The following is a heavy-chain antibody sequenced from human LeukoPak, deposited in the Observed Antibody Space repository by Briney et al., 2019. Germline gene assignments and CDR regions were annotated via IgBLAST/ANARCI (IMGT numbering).Heavy chain of an antibody. CDR3: ARVQSAYYYYYGMDV. J-gene: IGHJ6*02. V-gene: IGHV3-30*03. CDR1: GFTFSSYG. Sequence: PGRSLRLSCAASGFTFSSYGMHWVRQAPGKGLEWVAVISYDGSNKYYADSVKGRFTISRDNSKNTLYLQMNSLRAEDTAVYYCARVQSAYYYYYGMDVWGQGTTVTVSS. CDR2: ISYDGSNK.